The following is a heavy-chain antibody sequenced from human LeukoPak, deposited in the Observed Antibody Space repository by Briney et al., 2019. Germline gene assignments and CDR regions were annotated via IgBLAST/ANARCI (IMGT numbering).Heavy chain of an antibody. Sequence: PGGSLRLSCAASGFTFSSYGMSWVRQAPGKGLEWVSAISGSGGSTYYADSVKGRFTISRDNSKNTLYLQMNSLRAEDTAVYYCAKGGLAAAPLYYYYMDVWGKGTTVTISS. J-gene: IGHJ6*03. CDR1: GFTFSSYG. V-gene: IGHV3-23*01. D-gene: IGHD6-13*01. CDR3: AKGGLAAAPLYYYYMDV. CDR2: ISGSGGST.